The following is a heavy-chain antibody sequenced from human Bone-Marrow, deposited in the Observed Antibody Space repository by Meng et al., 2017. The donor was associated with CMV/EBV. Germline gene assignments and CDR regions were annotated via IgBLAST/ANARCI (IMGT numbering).Heavy chain of an antibody. J-gene: IGHJ6*02. CDR1: GFTFSSYS. D-gene: IGHD6-13*01. CDR3: ARDRVSSSWYNQYYYYGMDV. Sequence: GESLKISCAASGFTFSSYSMNWVRQAPGKGLEWVSSISSSSSYIYYADSVKGRFTISRDNAKNSLYLQMNSLRAEDTAVYYCARDRVSSSWYNQYYYYGMDVWGQGTTVTVSS. CDR2: ISSSSSYI. V-gene: IGHV3-21*01.